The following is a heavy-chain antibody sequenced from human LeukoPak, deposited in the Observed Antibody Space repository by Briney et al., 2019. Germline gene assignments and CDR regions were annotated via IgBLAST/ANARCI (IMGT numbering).Heavy chain of an antibody. CDR1: GGSISSYY. Sequence: KPPETLSLTCTVSGGSISSYYWSWIRQPPGKGLEWIGYIYYSGSTNYNPSLKSRVTISVDTSKNQFSLKLSSVTAADTAVYYCARGGSGYLRGDFDYWGQGTLVTVSS. CDR3: ARGGSGYLRGDFDY. CDR2: IYYSGST. D-gene: IGHD3-22*01. V-gene: IGHV4-59*01. J-gene: IGHJ4*02.